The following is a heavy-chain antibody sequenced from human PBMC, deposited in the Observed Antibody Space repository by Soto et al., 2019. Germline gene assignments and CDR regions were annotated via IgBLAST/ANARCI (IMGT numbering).Heavy chain of an antibody. V-gene: IGHV1-18*01. J-gene: IGHJ6*03. CDR3: ARAFGEWTNYYYYYYMDV. CDR1: GYTFTSYG. CDR2: ISAYNGNT. Sequence: QVQLVQSGAEVKKPGASVKVSCKASGYTFTSYGISWVRQAPGQGLEWMGWISAYNGNTNYAQKLQGRVTMTTDTPTSTAYMELRSLRSDDTAVYYCARAFGEWTNYYYYYYMDVWGKGTTVTVSS. D-gene: IGHD3-10*01.